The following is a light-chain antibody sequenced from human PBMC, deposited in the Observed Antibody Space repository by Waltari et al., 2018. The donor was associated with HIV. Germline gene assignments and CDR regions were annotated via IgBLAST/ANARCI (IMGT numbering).Light chain of an antibody. CDR1: AVQKKS. J-gene: IGLJ1*01. V-gene: IGLV3-25*03. CDR2: TAS. Sequence: SYELTQQPAVSVYPGRTARITCSGDAVQKKSATGYQQKPGQATVLVIYTASERPSGISERFSGSSSGTTATLTISGVQAEDEADYYCQSSDSSATYYVFGTGTKVTVL. CDR3: QSSDSSATYYV.